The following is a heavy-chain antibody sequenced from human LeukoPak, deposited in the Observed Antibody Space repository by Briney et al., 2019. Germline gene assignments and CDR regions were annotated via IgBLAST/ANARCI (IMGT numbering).Heavy chain of an antibody. Sequence: GGSLRLSCAASRFTFSSYAMSWVRQAPGKGLEWVSAISGSGGSTYYADSVKGRFTISRDNSKNTLYLQMNSLRAEDTAVYYCAKSAIVVVPAAMKTVKGNFDYWGQGTLVTVSS. CDR1: RFTFSSYA. D-gene: IGHD2-2*01. CDR3: AKSAIVVVPAAMKTVKGNFDY. CDR2: ISGSGGST. V-gene: IGHV3-23*01. J-gene: IGHJ4*02.